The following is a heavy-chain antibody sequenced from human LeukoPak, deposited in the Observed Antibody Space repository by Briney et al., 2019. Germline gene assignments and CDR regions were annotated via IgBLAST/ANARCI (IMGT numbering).Heavy chain of an antibody. Sequence: SETLSLTCTVSGGSISSYYWSWIRQPPGKGLEWIGYIYYSGSTNYNPSLKSRVTISVDTSKNQFSLKLSSVTAADTAVYYCARRLHSTVTTFDYWGQGTLVTVSS. J-gene: IGHJ4*02. CDR1: GGSISSYY. D-gene: IGHD4-17*01. V-gene: IGHV4-59*08. CDR2: IYYSGST. CDR3: ARRLHSTVTTFDY.